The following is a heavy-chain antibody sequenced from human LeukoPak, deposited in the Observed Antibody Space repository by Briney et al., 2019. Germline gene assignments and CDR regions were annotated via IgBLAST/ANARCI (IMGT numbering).Heavy chain of an antibody. Sequence: PGGSLRLSCAASGFTFSSYGMPWVRQAPGKGLEWVAVIWYDGSNKYYADSVKGRFTISRDNSTNTLYLQMNSLRAEDTAVYYCAREGDYYGSGTTTPYYFDYWGQGALVTVSS. CDR2: IWYDGSNK. V-gene: IGHV3-33*01. J-gene: IGHJ4*02. D-gene: IGHD3-10*01. CDR3: AREGDYYGSGTTTPYYFDY. CDR1: GFTFSSYG.